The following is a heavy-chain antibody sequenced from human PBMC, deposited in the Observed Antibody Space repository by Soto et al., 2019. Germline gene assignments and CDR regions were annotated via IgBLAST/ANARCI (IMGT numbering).Heavy chain of an antibody. CDR1: GGTFSSHA. Sequence: QVQLVQSGAEVKKPGSSVKVSCKASGGTFSSHAISWVRQAPGQGLEWMGEIIPIFGTANYAQKFQGRVTMTADESTSTAYMELSSLRSEDTAVYYCARDRGPSSGYYPYWFDPWGQGTLVTVSS. CDR2: IIPIFGTA. V-gene: IGHV1-69*12. J-gene: IGHJ5*02. CDR3: ARDRGPSSGYYPYWFDP. D-gene: IGHD3-22*01.